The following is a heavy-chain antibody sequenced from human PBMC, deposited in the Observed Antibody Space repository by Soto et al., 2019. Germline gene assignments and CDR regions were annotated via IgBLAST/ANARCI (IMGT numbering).Heavy chain of an antibody. V-gene: IGHV4-4*02. CDR3: ARFNSGNYYEAFDI. CDR1: GGCISSSNW. CDR2: NYHSGST. J-gene: IGHJ3*02. Sequence: QVQLQESGPGLVKPSGTLSLTCAVSGGCISSSNWWSWVRQPPGKGLEWIGENYHSGSTNYNPSLKNRVTISVNKSKNQFCLKLSSVTAADTAVYYCARFNSGNYYEAFDIWGQGTMVTVSS. D-gene: IGHD1-26*01.